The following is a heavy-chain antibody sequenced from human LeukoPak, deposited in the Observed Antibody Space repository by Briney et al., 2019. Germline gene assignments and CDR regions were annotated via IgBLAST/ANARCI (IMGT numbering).Heavy chain of an antibody. V-gene: IGHV4-39*01. CDR3: ARHQGRGSGYTFDY. J-gene: IGHJ4*02. D-gene: IGHD6-19*01. CDR2: IYYSGST. Sequence: SETLSLTCTVSGGSISSSSYYWGWIRQPPGKGLEWIGSIYYSGSTYYNPSLKSRVTISVDTSKNQFSLKLSSVTAADTAVYYCARHQGRGSGYTFDYWGQGTLVTVSS. CDR1: GGSISSSSYY.